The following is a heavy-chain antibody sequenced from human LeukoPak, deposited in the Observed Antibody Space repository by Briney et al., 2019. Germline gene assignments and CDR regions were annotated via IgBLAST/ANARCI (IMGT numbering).Heavy chain of an antibody. J-gene: IGHJ4*02. CDR1: GGSISSSSYY. CDR3: ARDFISGQTDLFDY. CDR2: IYYSGST. V-gene: IGHV4-39*07. Sequence: SETLSLTCTVSGGSISSSSYYWGWIRQPPGKGLEWIGSIYYSGSTYYNPSLKSRVTISVDTSKNQFSLKLSSVTAADTAVYYCARDFISGQTDLFDYWGQGTLVTVSS.